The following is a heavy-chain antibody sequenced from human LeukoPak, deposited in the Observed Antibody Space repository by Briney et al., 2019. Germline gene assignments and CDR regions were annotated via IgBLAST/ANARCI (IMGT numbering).Heavy chain of an antibody. V-gene: IGHV4-61*08. CDR3: ARLDYYGSGSSGLVDY. J-gene: IGHJ4*02. Sequence: SETLSLTCAVSGGSVSSGAYCWTWIRQPPGKGLEWIGYIYYSGSTNYNPSLRSRVTISVDTSKNQFSLKLSSVTAADTAVYYCARLDYYGSGSSGLVDYWGQGTLVTVSS. CDR1: GGSVSSGAYC. CDR2: IYYSGST. D-gene: IGHD3-10*01.